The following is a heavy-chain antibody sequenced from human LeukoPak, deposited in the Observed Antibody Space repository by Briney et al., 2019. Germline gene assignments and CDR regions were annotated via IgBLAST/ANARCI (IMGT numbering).Heavy chain of an antibody. CDR3: ATVPGTRRYFDL. CDR2: FDPEDGET. J-gene: IGHJ2*01. V-gene: IGHV1-24*01. CDR1: GYTLTELS. D-gene: IGHD1-14*01. Sequence: GASVKVSCEVSGYTLTELSMHWVRQAPGKGLEWMGGFDPEDGETIYAQKFQGRVTMTEDTSTDTAYMELSSLRSEDTAVYYCATVPGTRRYFDLWGRGPLVTVSS.